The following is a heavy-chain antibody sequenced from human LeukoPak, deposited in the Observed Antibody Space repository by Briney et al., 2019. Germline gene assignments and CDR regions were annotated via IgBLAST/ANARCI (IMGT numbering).Heavy chain of an antibody. Sequence: GGSLRLSCAASGLTVSSNYMSWVRQAPGKGLEWVSVIYRGGSTYYADSVKGRFTISRDNSKNTLYLQMNSLRAEDTAVYYCARVSTATAAASDPWGQGTLVTVSS. D-gene: IGHD5-18*01. V-gene: IGHV3-66*01. CDR3: ARVSTATAAASDP. CDR1: GLTVSSNY. CDR2: IYRGGST. J-gene: IGHJ5*02.